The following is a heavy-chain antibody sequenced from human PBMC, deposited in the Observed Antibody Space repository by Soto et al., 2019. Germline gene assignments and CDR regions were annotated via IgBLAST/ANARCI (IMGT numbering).Heavy chain of an antibody. J-gene: IGHJ4*02. V-gene: IGHV4-34*01. CDR1: GGSLNYYY. CDR3: ASRMGSGKYYFDY. D-gene: IGHD3-10*01. Sequence: QVHLQQWGAPLLKPSETLSLTCAIYGGSLNYYYWSWIRQSPGKGLEWIGEINHSGSTNYNPSLKSRVAISMDTSNNQFSLKLNSVTDADTAVFYCASRMGSGKYYFDYWGQGALVTVSS. CDR2: INHSGST.